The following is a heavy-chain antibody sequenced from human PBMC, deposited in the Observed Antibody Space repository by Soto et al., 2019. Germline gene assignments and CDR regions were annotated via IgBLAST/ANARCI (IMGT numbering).Heavy chain of an antibody. J-gene: IGHJ4*02. V-gene: IGHV4-38-2*01. CDR3: ARTIYDFWSGYLRALDX. CDR1: GYSISSGYY. CDR2: IYHSGST. D-gene: IGHD3-3*01. Sequence: LSLTCAVSGYSISSGYYWGWIRQPPGKGLEWIGSIYHSGSTYYNPSLKSRVTISVDTSKNQFSLKLSPVTAADTAVYYCARTIYDFWSGYLRALDXWGQGTLVTVS.